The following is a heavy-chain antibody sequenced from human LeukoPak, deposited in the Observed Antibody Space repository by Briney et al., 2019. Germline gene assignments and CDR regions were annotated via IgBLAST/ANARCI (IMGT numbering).Heavy chain of an antibody. V-gene: IGHV4-38-2*01. J-gene: IGHJ4*02. CDR2: IYHSGSI. D-gene: IGHD3-10*01. CDR3: ARRGRLWFGELLYETGTEYYFDY. Sequence: PSETLSLTCAVSGYSISSGYYWGWIRQPPGKGLEWIGSIYHSGSIYYNPSLKSRVTISVDTSKNQFSLKLSSVTAADTAVYYCARRGRLWFGELLYETGTEYYFDYWGQGTLVTVSS. CDR1: GYSISSGYY.